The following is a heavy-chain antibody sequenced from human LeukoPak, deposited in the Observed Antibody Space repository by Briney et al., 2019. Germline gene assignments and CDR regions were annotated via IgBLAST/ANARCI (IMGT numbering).Heavy chain of an antibody. CDR3: ARDRPNVDSTGYFSRHDAFDI. Sequence: PSETLSLTCALYGESFSGYYWSWIRQPPGKGLEWLGEINHRGSHYYNTSLKSRVTISVDTSKNQFSLKLSSVTAADTAMYYCARDRPNVDSTGYFSRHDAFDIWGQGTMITVSS. D-gene: IGHD3-22*01. J-gene: IGHJ3*02. CDR2: INHRGSH. V-gene: IGHV4-34*01. CDR1: GESFSGYY.